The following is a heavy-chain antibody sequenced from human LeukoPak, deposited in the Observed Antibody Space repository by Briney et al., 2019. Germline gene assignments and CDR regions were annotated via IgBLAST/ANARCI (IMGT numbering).Heavy chain of an antibody. J-gene: IGHJ1*01. CDR3: ATDCSGNRCYSL. CDR2: ISSSGSTK. CDR1: GFTFSSYE. V-gene: IGHV3-48*03. D-gene: IGHD2-15*01. Sequence: GGSLRLSCAASGFTFSSYEMSWVRQAPGKGLEWISYISSSGSTKYYADSVKGRFTISRDNSRNSLYLQMNSLRLGDTALYYCATDCSGNRCYSLWGQGTLVTVSS.